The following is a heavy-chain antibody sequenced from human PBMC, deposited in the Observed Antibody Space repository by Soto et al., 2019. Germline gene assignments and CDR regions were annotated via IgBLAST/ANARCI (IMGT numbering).Heavy chain of an antibody. CDR3: ARDSATVTTSTFDY. J-gene: IGHJ4*02. CDR2: IYYSGSP. V-gene: IGHV4-31*03. D-gene: IGHD4-17*01. CDR1: GCSISSGNYY. Sequence: PSETLSLTCTVSGCSISSGNYYWSWIRQHPGKGLEWIGYIYYSGSPYYNPSLKSRVTISVDTSKNQFSLKLSSVTAADTAVYYCARDSATVTTSTFDYWGQGTLVTVSS.